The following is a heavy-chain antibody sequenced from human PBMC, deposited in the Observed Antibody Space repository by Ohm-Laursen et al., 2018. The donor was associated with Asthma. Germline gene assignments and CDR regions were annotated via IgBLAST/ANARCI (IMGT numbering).Heavy chain of an antibody. Sequence: GASVKVSCKTSGYTFIGNYIHWVRQAPGQGLEWMGGIIPIFGTANYAQKFQGRVTITADESTSTAYMELSSLRSEDTAVYYCASWTYGGNSVRLDYWGQGTLVTVSS. D-gene: IGHD4-23*01. V-gene: IGHV1-69*13. CDR1: GYTFIGNY. CDR3: ASWTYGGNSVRLDY. J-gene: IGHJ4*02. CDR2: IIPIFGTA.